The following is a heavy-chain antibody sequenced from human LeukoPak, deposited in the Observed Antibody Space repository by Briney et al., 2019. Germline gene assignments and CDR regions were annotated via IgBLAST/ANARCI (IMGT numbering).Heavy chain of an antibody. D-gene: IGHD6-13*01. CDR3: WRHLQRGSGGPATGTWND. CDR2: IYPGDPDT. J-gene: IGHJ4*02. V-gene: IGHV5-51*01. CDR1: GYSFTSYW. Sequence: GESLKISCKGFGYSFTSYWIGWVRQMPGKGLEWMGIIYPGDPDTRYSPSFQGQVTISADKSISTAYLQWSSLKASDTAMYYCWRHLQRGSGGPATGTWNDWGQGTLVTVSS.